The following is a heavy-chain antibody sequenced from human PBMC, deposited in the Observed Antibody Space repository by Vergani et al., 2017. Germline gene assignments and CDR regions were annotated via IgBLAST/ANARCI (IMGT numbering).Heavy chain of an antibody. CDR1: GFSLNTRGVS. CDR3: VYRKAGCGTTDCCYPFYYCCYMDV. Sequence: ITLKESGPTLVKPTQTLTLTCTFSGFSLNTRGVSVAWIRQPPGKALDWLALIYWNDDQHYSPSLNNRVTITKDTSKNQVVLTMTNMDYVDTGTYYCVYRKAGCGTTDCCYPFYYCCYMDVWGQGTTVTVSS. J-gene: IGHJ6*03. CDR2: IYWNDDQ. V-gene: IGHV2-5*04. D-gene: IGHD1-7*01.